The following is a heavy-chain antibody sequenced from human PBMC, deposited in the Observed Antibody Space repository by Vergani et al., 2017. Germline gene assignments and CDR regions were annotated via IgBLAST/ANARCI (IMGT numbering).Heavy chain of an antibody. CDR3: ARGWLLRYFDWLPHMDG. V-gene: IGHV4-34*01. CDR2: INHSGST. D-gene: IGHD3-9*01. Sequence: QVQLQQWGAGLLKPSETLSLTCAVYGGSFSGYYWSWIPPPPGKGLEWIGEINHSGSTNYNPSLKCRVTISGDTSKNQFSLRLSSVTAADTAVYYCARGWLLRYFDWLPHMDGGGKGTTVTVYS. CDR1: GGSFSGYY. J-gene: IGHJ6*03.